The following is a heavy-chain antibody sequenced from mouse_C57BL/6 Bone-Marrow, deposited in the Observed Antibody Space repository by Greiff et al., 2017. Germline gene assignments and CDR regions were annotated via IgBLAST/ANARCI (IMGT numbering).Heavy chain of an antibody. CDR3: ASPTLDYGNFYYAMDY. V-gene: IGHV1-81*01. J-gene: IGHJ4*01. CDR1: GYTFTSYG. Sequence: QIQLQQSGAELARPGASVKLSCKASGYTFTSYGISWVKQRTGQGLEWIGEIYPRSGNTYYNEKFKGKATLPADKSSSTAYMELRSLTSEDSAVYFCASPTLDYGNFYYAMDYWGQGTSVTVSS. D-gene: IGHD2-1*01. CDR2: IYPRSGNT.